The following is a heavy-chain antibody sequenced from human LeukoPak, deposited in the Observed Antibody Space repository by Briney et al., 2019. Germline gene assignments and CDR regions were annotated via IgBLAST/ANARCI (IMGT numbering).Heavy chain of an antibody. CDR3: ARDPLYNWNDINPYYFDY. CDR1: GFTFSSYA. J-gene: IGHJ4*02. V-gene: IGHV3-23*01. Sequence: GGSLRLSCAASGFTFSSYAMSWVRQAPGKGLEWVSAISGSGGSTYYADSVKGRFTISRDNSKNTLYLQRNSLRAEDTAVYYCARDPLYNWNDINPYYFDYWGQGTLVTVSS. D-gene: IGHD1-1*01. CDR2: ISGSGGST.